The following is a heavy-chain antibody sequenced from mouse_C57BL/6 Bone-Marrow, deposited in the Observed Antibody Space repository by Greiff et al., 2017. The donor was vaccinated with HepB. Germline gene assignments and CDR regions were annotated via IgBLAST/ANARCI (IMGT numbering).Heavy chain of an antibody. V-gene: IGHV1-81*01. J-gene: IGHJ2*01. Sequence: VQLQQSGAELARPGASVKLSCKASGYTFTSYGISWVKQRTGQGLEWIGEIYPRSGNTYYNEKFKGKATLTADKSSSTAYMELRSLTSEDSAVYFFARSYYGSRDYWGQGTTLTVSS. CDR3: ARSYYGSRDY. CDR1: GYTFTSYG. CDR2: IYPRSGNT. D-gene: IGHD1-1*01.